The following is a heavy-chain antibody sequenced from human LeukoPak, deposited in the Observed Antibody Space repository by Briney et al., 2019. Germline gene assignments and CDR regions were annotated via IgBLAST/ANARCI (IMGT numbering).Heavy chain of an antibody. CDR3: AKDSAMGDYYYYYYMDV. D-gene: IGHD5-18*01. CDR2: IRYDGTNK. J-gene: IGHJ6*03. Sequence: GGSLRLSCAASGFTFSSYGMHWVRQAPGKGLEWVAFIRYDGTNKYYADSVKGRFTISRDNSKNTLYVQMNSLRAEDTAVYYCAKDSAMGDYYYYYYMDVWGEGTTVTISS. CDR1: GFTFSSYG. V-gene: IGHV3-30*02.